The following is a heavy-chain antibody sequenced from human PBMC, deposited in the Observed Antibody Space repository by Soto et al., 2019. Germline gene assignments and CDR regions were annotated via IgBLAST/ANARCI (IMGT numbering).Heavy chain of an antibody. CDR1: GFTFSSLS. CDR3: TRDTYSAFWSGHSSYYYYMDV. J-gene: IGHJ6*02. Sequence: GGSMRLSCAGSGFTFSSLSISWVRQPSGKGLEWISYISSPGSTIHYADSVKGRFTISRDNARNSLYLQMNSLRAEDTAVYYCTRDTYSAFWSGHSSYYYYMDVWGQGTTVTVSS. D-gene: IGHD3-3*01. V-gene: IGHV3-48*03. CDR2: ISSPGSTI.